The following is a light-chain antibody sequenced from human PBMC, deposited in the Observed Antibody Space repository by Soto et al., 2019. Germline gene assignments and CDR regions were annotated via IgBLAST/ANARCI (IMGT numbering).Light chain of an antibody. CDR1: QSISSW. CDR3: QHYNSYSEA. Sequence: DIQMTQSPSTLSASVGDIVTITCRASQSISSWLAWYQQKPGKAPKLLIYKASSLESGVPSRFSGSGSGTEFTLTISSLQPDDFATYYCQHYNSYSEAFGQGTKVDIK. J-gene: IGKJ1*01. CDR2: KAS. V-gene: IGKV1-5*03.